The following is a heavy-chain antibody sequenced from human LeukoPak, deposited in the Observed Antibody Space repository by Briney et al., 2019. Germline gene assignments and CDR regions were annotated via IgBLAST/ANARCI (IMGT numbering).Heavy chain of an antibody. Sequence: GASVKVSCKASGGTFSNYAISWVRQAPGQGLEWMGGTISISGIANFAQKFQGRVTITADKSTSTAYMELSSLRSEDTAVYFCARHMGRGGYSYAFDIWGQGTMVTVSS. J-gene: IGHJ3*02. V-gene: IGHV1-69*10. CDR2: TISISGIA. D-gene: IGHD5-18*01. CDR3: ARHMGRGGYSYAFDI. CDR1: GGTFSNYA.